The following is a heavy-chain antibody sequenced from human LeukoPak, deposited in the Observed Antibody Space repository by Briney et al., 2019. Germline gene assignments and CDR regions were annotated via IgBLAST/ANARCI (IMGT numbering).Heavy chain of an antibody. D-gene: IGHD2-21*02. CDR3: ARGGDWKHWFDP. J-gene: IGHJ5*02. CDR2: IYYNGGT. Sequence: SETLSLTCTVSGASISGHYWSWIRQPPGKGLEWIGHIYYNGGTDYNPSLEGRVTISVDTSKNQFSLKLSSVTAADTAVYYCARGGDWKHWFDPWGQGSRVTISS. CDR1: GASISGHY. V-gene: IGHV4-59*11.